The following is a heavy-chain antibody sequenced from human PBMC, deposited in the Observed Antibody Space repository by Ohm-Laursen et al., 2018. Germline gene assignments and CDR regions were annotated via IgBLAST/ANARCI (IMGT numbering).Heavy chain of an antibody. CDR1: GFTFSSYS. V-gene: IGHV3-30*18. CDR3: AKSSGYCSSTSCRGEYYHYYGMDV. Sequence: SLRLSCSASGFTFSSYSMNWVRQAPGKGLEWVAVISYDGSNKYYADSVKGRFTISRDNSKNTLSLQMNSLRVEDTAVYYCAKSSGYCSSTSCRGEYYHYYGMDVWGQGTTVTVSS. CDR2: ISYDGSNK. J-gene: IGHJ6*02. D-gene: IGHD2-2*01.